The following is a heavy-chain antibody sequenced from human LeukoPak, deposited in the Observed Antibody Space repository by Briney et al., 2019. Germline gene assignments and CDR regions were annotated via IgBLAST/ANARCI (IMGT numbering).Heavy chain of an antibody. CDR1: GFTFSSYS. Sequence: RGSLRLSCAASGFTFSSYSMNWVRQAPGKGLEWVSSISSSSYIYYADSVKGRFTISRDNAKNSLYLQMNSLRAEDTAVYYCARVAGYGGPLDYWGQGTLVTVSS. CDR2: ISSSSYI. V-gene: IGHV3-21*01. J-gene: IGHJ4*02. D-gene: IGHD4/OR15-4a*01. CDR3: ARVAGYGGPLDY.